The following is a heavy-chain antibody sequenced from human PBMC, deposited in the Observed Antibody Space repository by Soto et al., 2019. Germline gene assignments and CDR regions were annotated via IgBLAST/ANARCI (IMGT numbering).Heavy chain of an antibody. CDR2: IIPIFGTA. Sequence: QVQLVQSGAEVKKPGSSVKVSCKASGGTFSSYAISWVRQAPGQGLEWMGGIIPIFGTADYAQKFQGRVTITADESTSTAYMELSSLRYEDTAVYYCETTRNWNAGRDYYGMDVWGQGTTVTVSS. CDR1: GGTFSSYA. J-gene: IGHJ6*02. V-gene: IGHV1-69*12. D-gene: IGHD1-1*01. CDR3: ETTRNWNAGRDYYGMDV.